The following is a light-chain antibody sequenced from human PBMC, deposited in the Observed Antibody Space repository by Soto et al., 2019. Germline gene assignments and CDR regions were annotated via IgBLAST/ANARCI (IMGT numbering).Light chain of an antibody. Sequence: EIVLTQSPATLSLSPGERVTLSCRASQSVSSYLAWYHQKPAQAPRLLIYDVSNRATGIPARFSGSGSGTDFTLTISSLEPEDFAVYYCQQRSSSPLTFGRGTKVEIK. CDR1: QSVSSY. V-gene: IGKV3-11*01. CDR3: QQRSSSPLT. J-gene: IGKJ4*01. CDR2: DVS.